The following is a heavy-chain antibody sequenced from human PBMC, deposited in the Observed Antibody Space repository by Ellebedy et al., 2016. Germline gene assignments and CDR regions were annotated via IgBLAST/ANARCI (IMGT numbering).Heavy chain of an antibody. J-gene: IGHJ4*02. V-gene: IGHV3-23*01. CDR1: GFTFRHFF. CDR3: YYGHYSGF. D-gene: IGHD4-17*01. CDR2: ISGDGDTT. Sequence: GESLKISXVASGFTFRHFFMSWVRQAPGGGLEWISTISGDGDTTFSADSVKGRFTISRDNSRYTLYLQMDSLRAADTAVYYCYYGHYSGFWGQGTLVTVSS.